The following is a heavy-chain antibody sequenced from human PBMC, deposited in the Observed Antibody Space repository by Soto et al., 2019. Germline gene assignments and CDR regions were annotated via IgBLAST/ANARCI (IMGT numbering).Heavy chain of an antibody. J-gene: IGHJ5*02. CDR2: IWYDGSNK. D-gene: IGHD2-15*01. CDR1: GFTFSGYG. V-gene: IGHV3-33*01. Sequence: PGGSLRLSCAASGFTFSGYGMHWVRQAPGKGLEWVSVIWYDGSNKYYADSVKGRFTISRDNSKNTLYLQMNSLRAEDTAVYYCARDEYHCSGGSCYNWFDAWGQGTLVTV. CDR3: ARDEYHCSGGSCYNWFDA.